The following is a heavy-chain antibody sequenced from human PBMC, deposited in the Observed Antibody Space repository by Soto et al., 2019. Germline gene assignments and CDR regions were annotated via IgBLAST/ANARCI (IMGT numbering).Heavy chain of an antibody. J-gene: IGHJ2*01. V-gene: IGHV4-4*07. CDR3: ARGMGRYFDL. D-gene: IGHD2-8*01. CDR1: GDSIGNFY. Sequence: QVHLQESGPGLVMPSETLSLTCAISGDSIGNFYWSWIRQPAGKGLESLGRLSASGRTNYSPSLQSRVTMSLDRSKNRFSLRLTSVSAADTAVYFCARGMGRYFDLWGRGTLVTVSS. CDR2: LSASGRT.